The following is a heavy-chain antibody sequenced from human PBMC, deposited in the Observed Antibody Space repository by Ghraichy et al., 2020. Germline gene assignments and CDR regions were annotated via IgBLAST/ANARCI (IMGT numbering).Heavy chain of an antibody. CDR2: IYYSGST. CDR3: ARGGGMVSSYGMDV. D-gene: IGHD2-8*01. CDR1: GGSISSYY. J-gene: IGHJ6*02. V-gene: IGHV4-59*01. Sequence: SETLSLTCTVSGGSISSYYWSWIRQPPGKGLEYIGYIYYSGSTNYNPSLKSRVTISVDTSKNQFSLKLSSVTAADTAVYYCARGGGMVSSYGMDVWGQGTTVTVS.